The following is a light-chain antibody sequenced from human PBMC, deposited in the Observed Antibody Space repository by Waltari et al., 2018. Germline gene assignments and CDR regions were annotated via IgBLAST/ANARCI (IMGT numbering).Light chain of an antibody. Sequence: ELVLTQSPGTLSLSPGERATLSCRASQSITNNYLAWYEQRPGQAPRILIYAAASRVTGSPDRFSGSGAGTGVTLTISRLEPEDCAVYYCQQYGSSTLYTFGQGTKLEIK. J-gene: IGKJ2*01. V-gene: IGKV3-20*01. CDR3: QQYGSSTLYT. CDR1: QSITNNY. CDR2: AAA.